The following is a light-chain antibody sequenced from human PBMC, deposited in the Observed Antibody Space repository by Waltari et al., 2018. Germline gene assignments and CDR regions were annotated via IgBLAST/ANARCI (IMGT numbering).Light chain of an antibody. CDR2: EVT. CDR3: CSYAGSRIVV. J-gene: IGLJ2*01. V-gene: IGLV2-23*02. CDR1: SSDVGNYNL. Sequence: QSALTQPASVSGSPGQSFTISCTGTSSDVGNYNLVSWYQHHPGKVPKLMIYEVTKRPSGISNRFSGSKSGNTASLTISGLQAEDEGDYYCCSYAGSRIVVFGGGTKMTVL.